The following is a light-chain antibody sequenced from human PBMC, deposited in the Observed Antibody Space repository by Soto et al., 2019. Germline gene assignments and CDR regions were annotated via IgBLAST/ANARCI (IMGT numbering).Light chain of an antibody. CDR1: QSLVYSDGNAY. V-gene: IGKV2-30*01. CDR3: MQGTFWPPT. J-gene: IGKJ1*01. Sequence: DVVMTQSPLSLPVTLGQPASISCRSSQSLVYSDGNAYLSWFQQRPGQSPRRLIYRTSNRDSGVPVILSGIGSGSNFTLKINRVESEDVGVYYCMQGTFWPPTFGRGTKVEIK. CDR2: RTS.